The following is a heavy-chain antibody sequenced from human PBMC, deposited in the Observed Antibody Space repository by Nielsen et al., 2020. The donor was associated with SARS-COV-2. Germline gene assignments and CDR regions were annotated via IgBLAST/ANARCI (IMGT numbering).Heavy chain of an antibody. J-gene: IGHJ6*02. CDR1: GFTFSSYD. CDR2: IGTAGDT. Sequence: GESLKISCAASGFTFSSYDMHWVRQATGKGLEWVSAIGTAGDTYYPGSVKGRFTISRENAKNSLYLQMNSLRAGDTAVYYCARGTQQLVQFYYYYGMDVWGQGTTVTVSS. D-gene: IGHD6-13*01. V-gene: IGHV3-13*04. CDR3: ARGTQQLVQFYYYYGMDV.